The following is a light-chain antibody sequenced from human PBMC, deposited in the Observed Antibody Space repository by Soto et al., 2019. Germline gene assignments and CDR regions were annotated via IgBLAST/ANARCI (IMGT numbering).Light chain of an antibody. CDR3: QQYYSYRFT. J-gene: IGKJ3*01. V-gene: IGKV1-8*01. Sequence: AVRMTQSPSSLSASTGDRVTITCRASQGISSYLAWYQQKPGKAPKLLIYSASTLQSGVPSRFSVSESRTDFTLTISCMQSEDIATYYCQQYYSYRFTFGPGNKVDIK. CDR2: SAS. CDR1: QGISSY.